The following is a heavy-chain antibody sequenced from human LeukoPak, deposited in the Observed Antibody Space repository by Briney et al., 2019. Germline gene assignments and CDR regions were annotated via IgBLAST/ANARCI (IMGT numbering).Heavy chain of an antibody. J-gene: IGHJ4*02. CDR2: ISGSGGST. V-gene: IGHV3-23*01. CDR1: GFTFSSYA. Sequence: GGSLRLXCAASGFTFSSYAMSWVRQAPGKGLEWVSAISGSGGSTYYADSVKGRFTISRDNSKNTLYLQMNSLRAEDTAVYYCAKSNAYYDFWNYWGQGTLVTVSS. CDR3: AKSNAYYDFWNY. D-gene: IGHD3-3*01.